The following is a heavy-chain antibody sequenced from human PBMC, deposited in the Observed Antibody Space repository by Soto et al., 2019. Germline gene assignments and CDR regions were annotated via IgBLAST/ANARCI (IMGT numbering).Heavy chain of an antibody. CDR3: AKDVSDYYGSGMQRLDYYYYGMDV. CDR2: ISYDGSNK. V-gene: IGHV3-30*18. D-gene: IGHD3-10*01. Sequence: HPGWSLRLSCAASGFTFSSYGMHLVRQVPGKGLEWVAVISYDGSNKYYADSVKGRFTISRDNSKNTLYLQMNSLRAEDTAVYYCAKDVSDYYGSGMQRLDYYYYGMDVWGQGTTVTVSS. J-gene: IGHJ6*02. CDR1: GFTFSSYG.